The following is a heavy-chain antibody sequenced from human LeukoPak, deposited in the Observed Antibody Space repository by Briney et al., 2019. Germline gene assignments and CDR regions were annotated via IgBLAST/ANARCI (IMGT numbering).Heavy chain of an antibody. V-gene: IGHV4-38-2*01. CDR2: LYHSDSA. CDR1: GYSICTGYY. Sequence: PSETLSVTCAVAGYSICTGYYWVWIRQPPGRGLGWIGSLYHSDSAYYNTSLRSRVSMSVDTSKNQFSLTLSFVTAADTAVYYCARQHDSYYYYYIDVWGSGTTVTVCS. J-gene: IGHJ6*03. CDR3: ARQHDSYYYYYIDV.